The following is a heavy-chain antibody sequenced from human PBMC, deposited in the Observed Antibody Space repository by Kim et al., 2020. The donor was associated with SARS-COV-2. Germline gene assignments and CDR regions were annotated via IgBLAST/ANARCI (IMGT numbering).Heavy chain of an antibody. Sequence: GGSLRLSCAASGFTFSSYSMNWVRQAPGKGLEWVSSISSSSSSYIYYADSVKGRFTISRDNAKNSLYLQMNSLRAEDTAVYYCARVLYRGVGATMNDAFDIWGQGTMVTVSS. CDR3: ARVLYRGVGATMNDAFDI. D-gene: IGHD1-26*01. CDR2: ISSSSSSYI. J-gene: IGHJ3*02. V-gene: IGHV3-21*01. CDR1: GFTFSSYS.